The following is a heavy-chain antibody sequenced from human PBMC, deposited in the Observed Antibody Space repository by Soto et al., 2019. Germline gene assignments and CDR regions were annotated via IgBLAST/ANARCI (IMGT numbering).Heavy chain of an antibody. V-gene: IGHV3-53*01. D-gene: IGHD3-22*01. CDR1: GFTVSSNY. CDR2: IYSGGST. J-gene: IGHJ6*02. Sequence: GGSLRLSCAASGFTVSSNYMSWVRQAPGKGLEWVSVIYSGGSTYYADSVKGRFTISRDNSKNTLYLQMNSLRAEDTAVYYCARDLIDTWYYYDSTGTSPYYGMDVWGQGTRVTVSS. CDR3: ARDLIDTWYYYDSTGTSPYYGMDV.